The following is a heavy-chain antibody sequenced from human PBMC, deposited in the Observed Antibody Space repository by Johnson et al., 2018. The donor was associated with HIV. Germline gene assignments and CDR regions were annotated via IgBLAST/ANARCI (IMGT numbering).Heavy chain of an antibody. V-gene: IGHV3-11*01. D-gene: IGHD6-6*01. Sequence: QVQLVESGGGLVKPVGSLRLSCAASGFIFSDYYMSWIRQAPGKGLEWISYISSSGSTIYYADSVKGRFTISRDNAKNSLYLQMNSLRAEDTAVYYCARERSPGIAARDDAFDIWGQGTMVTVSS. J-gene: IGHJ3*02. CDR2: ISSSGSTI. CDR1: GFIFSDYY. CDR3: ARERSPGIAARDDAFDI.